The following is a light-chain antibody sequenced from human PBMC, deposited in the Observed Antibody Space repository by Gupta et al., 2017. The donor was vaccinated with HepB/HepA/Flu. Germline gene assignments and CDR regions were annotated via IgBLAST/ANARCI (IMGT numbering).Light chain of an antibody. CDR1: QSISTY. CDR2: DAS. V-gene: IGKV1-39*01. Sequence: DIQMTQSPSSLSASVGDRVTITCRASQSISTYLNWYQHIPLKAPKLLIYDASSLQSGVPSRFSGSGSGTDFTLTISSLQPEDFAVYYCQQSYSTPRTFGQGTKVEIK. CDR3: QQSYSTPRT. J-gene: IGKJ1*01.